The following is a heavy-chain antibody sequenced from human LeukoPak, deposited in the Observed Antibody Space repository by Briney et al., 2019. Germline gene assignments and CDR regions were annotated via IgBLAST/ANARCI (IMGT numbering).Heavy chain of an antibody. CDR3: ASLSAYCSSTSCYEGDAFDI. CDR1: GGSISSGSYY. Sequence: SETLSLTCTVSGGSISSGSYYWSWIRQPAGKGLEWIGRIYTSGSTNYNPSLKSRVTISVDTSKNQFSLKLSSVTAADTAVYYCASLSAYCSSTSCYEGDAFDIWGQGTMVTVSS. V-gene: IGHV4-61*02. CDR2: IYTSGST. D-gene: IGHD2-2*01. J-gene: IGHJ3*02.